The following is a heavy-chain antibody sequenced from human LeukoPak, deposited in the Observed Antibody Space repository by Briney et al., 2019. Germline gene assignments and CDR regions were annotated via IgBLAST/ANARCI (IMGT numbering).Heavy chain of an antibody. CDR3: ARGHHDIGTTGTFDV. CDR2: ISSYTVNK. J-gene: IGHJ3*01. V-gene: IGHV1-18*01. CDR1: GYTFTSYG. Sequence: ASVKVSCKASGYTFTSYGISWVRQAPGKGLEWMGWISSYTVNKTSAQKFQGRVTLTTDTSTNTVSLELRRLTFDDTAVYYCARGHHDIGTTGTFDVWGQGTRVIVSS. D-gene: IGHD1/OR15-1a*01.